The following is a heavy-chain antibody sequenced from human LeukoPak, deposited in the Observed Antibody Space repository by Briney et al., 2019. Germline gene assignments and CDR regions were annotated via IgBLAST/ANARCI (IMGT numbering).Heavy chain of an antibody. V-gene: IGHV3-30*02. CDR2: IRYDGTNK. Sequence: PGGSLRLSCAPSGFTFINYGIHWVRQAPGKGLEWVAFIRYDGTNKYYADSVKGRFTISRDNSKNTLYLQMNSLRAEDTAVYYCAKDLSVDHWGQGTLVTVSS. CDR3: AKDLSVDH. J-gene: IGHJ4*02. CDR1: GFTFINYG. D-gene: IGHD2/OR15-2a*01.